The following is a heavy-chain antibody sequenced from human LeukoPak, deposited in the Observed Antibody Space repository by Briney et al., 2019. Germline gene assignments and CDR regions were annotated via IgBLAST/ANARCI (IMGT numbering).Heavy chain of an antibody. D-gene: IGHD6-19*01. CDR3: AKSGSGWYRPDC. CDR1: GFTFSSYW. CDR2: IKQDGSEK. V-gene: IGHV3-7*05. J-gene: IGHJ4*02. Sequence: GGSLRLSCAASGFTFSSYWMSWVRQAPGKGLEWVANIKQDGSEKYYVDSVKGRFTISRDNAKNSLYLQMNSLRAEDTAIYYCAKSGSGWYRPDCWGQGMQVTVSS.